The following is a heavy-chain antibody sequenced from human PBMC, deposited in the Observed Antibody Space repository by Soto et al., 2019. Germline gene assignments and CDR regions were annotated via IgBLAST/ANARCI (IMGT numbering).Heavy chain of an antibody. D-gene: IGHD5-18*01. CDR2: ISYDGSNK. V-gene: IGHV3-30*18. Sequence: GGSLRLSCAASGFTFSSYGMHWVRQAPGKGLEWVAVISYDGSNKHYADSVKGRFTISRDNSKNTLYLQMNSLRAEDTAVYYCAKDQGGYSYGFDYWGQGPLVTVSS. CDR3: AKDQGGYSYGFDY. CDR1: GFTFSSYG. J-gene: IGHJ4*02.